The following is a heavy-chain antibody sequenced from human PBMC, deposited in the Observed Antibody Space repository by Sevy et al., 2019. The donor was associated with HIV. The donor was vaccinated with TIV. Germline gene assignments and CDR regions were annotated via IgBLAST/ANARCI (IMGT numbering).Heavy chain of an antibody. CDR3: TRWKGAQCIFDY. CDR2: LKHKAYGGTL. V-gene: IGHV3-49*04. J-gene: IGHJ4*02. D-gene: IGHD1-1*01. Sequence: GGSLRLSCTGSGFTFGDYAMSWVRQAPGKGLEWVAFLKHKAYGGTLDYAASVKGRFSISRDDSKSIAHLQMNDLKTEDTAIYYCTRWKGAQCIFDYWGQGALVTVS. CDR1: GFTFGDYA.